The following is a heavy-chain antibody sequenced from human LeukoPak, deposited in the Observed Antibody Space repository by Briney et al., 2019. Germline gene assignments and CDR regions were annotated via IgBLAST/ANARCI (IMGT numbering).Heavy chain of an antibody. D-gene: IGHD4-17*01. Sequence: QPGGSLRLSCAASGFTFSSYAMSWVRQAPGKGLEWVSAISGSGSSTYYADSVKGRFTISRDNSKNTLYLQMNSLRAEDTAVYYCAKAHLDYGGTHFDYWGQGTLVTVSS. CDR1: GFTFSSYA. J-gene: IGHJ4*02. CDR3: AKAHLDYGGTHFDY. CDR2: ISGSGSST. V-gene: IGHV3-23*01.